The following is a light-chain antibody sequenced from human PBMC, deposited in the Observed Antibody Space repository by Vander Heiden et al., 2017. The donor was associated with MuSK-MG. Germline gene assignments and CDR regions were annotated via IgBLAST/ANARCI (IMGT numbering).Light chain of an antibody. Sequence: QSGLTQPASVSGSPGQSITISCTGTSSDVGGSDYVSWNQQHPGKAPKLMIYEGSNRPSGVSNRFSGSKSGNTASLTISGLQAEDEADYYCSSYTSSSTLVFGGGTKVTVL. V-gene: IGLV2-14*01. CDR3: SSYTSSSTLV. CDR2: EGS. J-gene: IGLJ2*01. CDR1: SSDVGGSDY.